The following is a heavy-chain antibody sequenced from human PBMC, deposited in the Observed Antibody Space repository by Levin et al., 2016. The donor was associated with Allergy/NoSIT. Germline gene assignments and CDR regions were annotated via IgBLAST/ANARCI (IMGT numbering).Heavy chain of an antibody. CDR3: ARDFPSKSSGHRHWFDP. J-gene: IGHJ5*02. Sequence: WIRQPPGKGLEWIGYIYYSGSTNYNPSLKSRVTISVDTSKNQFSLKLSSVTAADTAVYYCARDFPSKSSGHRHWFDPWGQGTLVTVSS. V-gene: IGHV4-59*01. CDR2: IYYSGST. D-gene: IGHD6-19*01.